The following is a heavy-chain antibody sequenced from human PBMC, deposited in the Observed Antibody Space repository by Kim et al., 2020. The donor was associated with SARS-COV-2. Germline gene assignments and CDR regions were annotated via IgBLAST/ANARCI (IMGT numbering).Heavy chain of an antibody. J-gene: IGHJ3*02. Sequence: SETLYLTCAVSGGSISSSNWWSWVRQPPGKGLEWIGEIYHSGSTNYNPSLKSRVTISVDKSKNQFSLKLSSVTAADTAVYYCARFGGVIVSAFDIWGQGTMVTVSS. V-gene: IGHV4-4*02. CDR3: ARFGGVIVSAFDI. CDR2: IYHSGST. D-gene: IGHD3-16*01. CDR1: GGSISSSNW.